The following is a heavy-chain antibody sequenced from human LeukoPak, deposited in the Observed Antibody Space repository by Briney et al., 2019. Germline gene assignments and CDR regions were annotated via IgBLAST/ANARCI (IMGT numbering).Heavy chain of an antibody. CDR1: GTSISSYF. J-gene: IGHJ4*02. CDR3: ARDGPQGVGWLDY. D-gene: IGHD6-19*01. CDR2: ISYSGST. Sequence: SETLSLTCNVFGTSISSYFWTWIRQPPGEGLEWIGYISYSGSTNYNPSLKSRVTISVDTSKTHFSLKLNSVTAADTAVYYCARDGPQGVGWLDYWGQGTLITVSS. V-gene: IGHV4-59*01.